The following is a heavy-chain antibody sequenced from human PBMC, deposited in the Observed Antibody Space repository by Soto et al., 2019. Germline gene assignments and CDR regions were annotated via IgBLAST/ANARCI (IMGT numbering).Heavy chain of an antibody. J-gene: IGHJ4*02. Sequence: SETLSLTCTVSGVPIRSYFWSWIRQPPGKGLDWIGSTYYTADTKYNPSLESRATISADPSKKQFSLRLSPVTAADTALYYCAGSKGRGGSFDYWGQGALVTVSS. D-gene: IGHD3-10*01. CDR1: GVPIRSYF. V-gene: IGHV4-59*01. CDR3: AGSKGRGGSFDY. CDR2: TYYTADT.